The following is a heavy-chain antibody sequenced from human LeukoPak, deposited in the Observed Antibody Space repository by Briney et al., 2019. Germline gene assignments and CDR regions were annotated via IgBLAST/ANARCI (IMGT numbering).Heavy chain of an antibody. CDR3: ARDLNRRAKLGYGDYYYGMDV. Sequence: GASVKVSCKASGYTFTSYYMHWVRQAPGQGLEWMGIINPSGGSTSYAQKFQGRVTMTRDTSTSTVYMELSSLSSEDTAVYYCARDLNRRAKLGYGDYYYGMDVWGKGTTVTVSS. V-gene: IGHV1-46*01. J-gene: IGHJ6*04. CDR1: GYTFTSYY. D-gene: IGHD4-17*01. CDR2: INPSGGST.